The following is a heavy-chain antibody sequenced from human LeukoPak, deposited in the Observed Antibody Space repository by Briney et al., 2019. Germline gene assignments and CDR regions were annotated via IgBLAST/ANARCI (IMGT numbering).Heavy chain of an antibody. CDR2: ISGYNGHT. Sequence: GASVKVSCTASGYAFSDHGVNRVRQAPGQGLEWMGWISGYNGHTSYAQKFQGRVMVTTDRSTNTAYLELRSLRSDDTAVYYCARVPNPRNTYGYNDKWGQGTLVTVSS. CDR3: ARVPNPRNTYGYNDK. J-gene: IGHJ4*02. V-gene: IGHV1-18*04. D-gene: IGHD5-18*01. CDR1: GYAFSDHG.